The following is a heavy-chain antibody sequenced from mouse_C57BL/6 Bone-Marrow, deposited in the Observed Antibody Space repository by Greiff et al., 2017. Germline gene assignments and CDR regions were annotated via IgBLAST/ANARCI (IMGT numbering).Heavy chain of an antibody. CDR1: GFTFSSYA. CDR2: ISDGGSYT. J-gene: IGHJ3*01. V-gene: IGHV5-4*01. CDR3: AREAYDYGAY. D-gene: IGHD2-4*01. Sequence: EVKLVESGGGLVKPGGSLKLSCAASGFTFSSYAMSWVRQTPEKRLEWVATISDGGSYTYYPDTVKGRFTISRDNAKNNLYLQMSHLKSEDTAMYYCAREAYDYGAYWGQGTLVTVSA.